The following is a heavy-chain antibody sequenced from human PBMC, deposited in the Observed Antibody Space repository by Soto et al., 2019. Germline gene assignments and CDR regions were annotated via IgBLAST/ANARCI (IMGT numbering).Heavy chain of an antibody. V-gene: IGHV3-48*03. CDR1: GFAFSSYE. CDR2: ISNSGGNI. J-gene: IGHJ5*02. D-gene: IGHD6-19*01. Sequence: GGSLRLSCVASGFAFSSYEMNWVRQAPGKGLEWISYISNSGGNIKYADSVKGRFSISRDNSKDSLYLQMNSLRVEDTAVYYCARLFSSGWYNWLDPWGQGALVTVSS. CDR3: ARLFSSGWYNWLDP.